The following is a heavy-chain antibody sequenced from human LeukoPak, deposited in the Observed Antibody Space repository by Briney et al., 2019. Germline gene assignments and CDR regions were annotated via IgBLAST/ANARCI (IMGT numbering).Heavy chain of an antibody. CDR2: ISYDGSNK. CDR3: AKDLVGAAGDY. CDR1: GFTFSSYG. V-gene: IGHV3-30*18. Sequence: GGSLRLSCAASGFTFSSYGMHWVRQAPGKGRAWVAVISYDGSNKYYADSVKGRFTISRDNSKNTLYLQMNSLRAEDTAVYYCAKDLVGAAGDYWGQGTLVTVSS. D-gene: IGHD6-13*01. J-gene: IGHJ4*02.